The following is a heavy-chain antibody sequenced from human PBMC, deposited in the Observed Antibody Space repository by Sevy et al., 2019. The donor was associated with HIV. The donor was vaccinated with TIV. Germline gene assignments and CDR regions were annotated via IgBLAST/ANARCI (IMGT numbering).Heavy chain of an antibody. CDR2: INWSGGGI. V-gene: IGHV3-9*03. J-gene: IGHJ3*01. D-gene: IGHD3-10*01. CDR1: GFSFDDYM. CDR3: ATGDSRDTVGVGTFDV. Sequence: GGSLRLSCAASGFSFDDYMMHWVRQAPGRGLEWVSGINWSGGGITYADSVKDRFTISRDNAKNSLYLQMNNLRAEDMALYYCATGDSRDTVGVGTFDVWGQGTMVTVS.